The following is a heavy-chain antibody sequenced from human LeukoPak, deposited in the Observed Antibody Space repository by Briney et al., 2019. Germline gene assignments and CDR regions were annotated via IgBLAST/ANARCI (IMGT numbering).Heavy chain of an antibody. D-gene: IGHD4-23*01. CDR3: ATYGGNSGASFDY. CDR2: IYTSGST. CDR1: GGSISSGSYY. V-gene: IGHV4-61*02. J-gene: IGHJ4*02. Sequence: PSETLSLTCNVSGGSISSGSYYWNWIRQPAGKGLEWIGRIYTSGSTNYNPSLKSRVTISIDTSKNQFSLKLSSVTAADTAVYYCATYGGNSGASFDYWGQGTLVTVSS.